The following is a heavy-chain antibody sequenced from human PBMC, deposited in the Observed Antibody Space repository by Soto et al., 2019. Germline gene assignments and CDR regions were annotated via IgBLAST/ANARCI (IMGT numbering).Heavy chain of an antibody. CDR3: ASSDPYYFFDY. CDR1: GGSISGGGHY. D-gene: IGHD2-21*01. Sequence: QVQLQESGPGLVRPSQTLSLTCTVSGGSISGGGHYWGWIRQPPGKGLEWIGFMYYTGDTYYNPSLKSRLSISVDTSMNQSSLELTSVTAADTAVYYCASSDPYYFFDYWGLGTLVTVSS. CDR2: MYYTGDT. V-gene: IGHV4-31*03. J-gene: IGHJ4*02.